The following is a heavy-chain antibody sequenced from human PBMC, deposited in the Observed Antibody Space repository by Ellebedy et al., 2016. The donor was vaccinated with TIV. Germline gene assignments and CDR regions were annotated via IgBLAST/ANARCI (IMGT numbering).Heavy chain of an antibody. V-gene: IGHV3-21*01. CDR1: GFSFSSYG. J-gene: IGHJ4*02. Sequence: GESLKISCAASGFSFSSYGINWVRQAPGMGLEWVSFISSSSNDISYADSVKGRFNISRDNAKNSVYLQMNSLRAEDTAVYYAQGSDYWGQGTLVTVSS. CDR3: QGSDY. CDR2: ISSSSNDI.